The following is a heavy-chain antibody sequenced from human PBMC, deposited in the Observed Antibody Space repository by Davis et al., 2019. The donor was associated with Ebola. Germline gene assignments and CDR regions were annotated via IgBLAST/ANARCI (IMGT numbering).Heavy chain of an antibody. J-gene: IGHJ6*02. D-gene: IGHD3-16*01. CDR1: GGSISSYY. CDR2: IYYSGST. V-gene: IGHV4-39*01. Sequence: SETLSLTCTVSGGSISSYYWAWIRQPPGKGLEWIGSIYYSGSTYYNPSLKSRVTISVDTSKKQFSLNLSSVTAADTAVYYCAGERGYYGMDVWGQGTTVTVSS. CDR3: AGERGYYGMDV.